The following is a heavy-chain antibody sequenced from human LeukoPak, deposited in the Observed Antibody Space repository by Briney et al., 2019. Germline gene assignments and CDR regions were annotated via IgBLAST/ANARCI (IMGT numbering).Heavy chain of an antibody. Sequence: SETLSLTCTVSGGSISSSSYYWGWIRQPPGKGLEWIGSIYYSGGTYYNPSLKSRVTISVDTSKNQFSLKLSSVTAADTAVYYCARQVQCSGGSCYYFDYWGQGTLVTVSS. CDR1: GGSISSSSYY. V-gene: IGHV4-39*01. D-gene: IGHD2-15*01. J-gene: IGHJ4*02. CDR3: ARQVQCSGGSCYYFDY. CDR2: IYYSGGT.